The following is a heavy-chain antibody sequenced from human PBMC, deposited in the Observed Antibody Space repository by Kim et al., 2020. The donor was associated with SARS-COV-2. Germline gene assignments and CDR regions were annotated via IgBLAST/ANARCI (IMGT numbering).Heavy chain of an antibody. V-gene: IGHV4-34*01. CDR3: ARARPRKYSGGRYYGMDV. D-gene: IGHD2-21*01. CDR2: INHSGST. J-gene: IGHJ6*02. Sequence: SETLSLTCAVYGGSFSGYYWSWIRQPPGKGLEWIGEINHSGSTNYNPSLKSRVTISVDTSKNQFSLKLSSVTAADTAVYYCARARPRKYSGGRYYGMDVWGQGSTVTVSS. CDR1: GGSFSGYY.